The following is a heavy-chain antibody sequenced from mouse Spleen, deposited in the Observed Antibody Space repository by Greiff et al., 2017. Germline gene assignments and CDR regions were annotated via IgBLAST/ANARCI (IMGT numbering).Heavy chain of an antibody. D-gene: IGHD1-1*01. CDR1: GYTFTSYW. CDR2: IYPGSGST. J-gene: IGHJ2*01. CDR3: ARSGITTMVAPFDY. Sequence: VQLQQPGAELVKPGASVKMSCKASGYTFTSYWITWVKQRPGQGLEWIGDIYPGSGSTNYNEKFKSKATLTVDTSSSTAYMQLSSLTSEDSAVYYCARSGITTMVAPFDYWGQGTTLTVSS. V-gene: IGHV1-55*01.